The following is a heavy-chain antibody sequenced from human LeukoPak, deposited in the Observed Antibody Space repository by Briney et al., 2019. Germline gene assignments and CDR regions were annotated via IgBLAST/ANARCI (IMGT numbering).Heavy chain of an antibody. Sequence: ASVKVSCKASGGTFSSYAISWVRQAPGQGLEWMGGIIPIFDTANYAQKFQGRVTITADESTSTAYRELSILRSEDTAVYYCGGGYNWNYGVDYWGQGTLVTVSS. CDR1: GGTFSSYA. CDR3: GGGYNWNYGVDY. J-gene: IGHJ4*02. V-gene: IGHV1-69*13. D-gene: IGHD1-7*01. CDR2: IIPIFDTA.